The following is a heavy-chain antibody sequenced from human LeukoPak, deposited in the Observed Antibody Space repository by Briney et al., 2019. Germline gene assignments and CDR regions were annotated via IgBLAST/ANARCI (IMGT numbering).Heavy chain of an antibody. Sequence: GESLKISCKGSGYSFTNSWIGWVRQMPGKGLEWMGIINPGDSDTVYSPSFQGQVTISADKSISTAYLQWSSLKASETAMYYCASSITIFGVAFFYWGQGTLVTVSS. J-gene: IGHJ4*02. CDR2: INPGDSDT. CDR3: ASSITIFGVAFFY. V-gene: IGHV5-51*01. CDR1: GYSFTNSW. D-gene: IGHD3-3*01.